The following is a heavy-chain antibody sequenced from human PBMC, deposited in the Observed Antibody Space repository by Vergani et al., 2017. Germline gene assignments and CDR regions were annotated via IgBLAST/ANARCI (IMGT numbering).Heavy chain of an antibody. CDR2: ISVYNGET. J-gene: IGHJ4*02. V-gene: IGHV1-18*04. CDR1: GYTFRNYG. D-gene: IGHD1-26*01. CDR3: GRNHGNSGDYNFDY. Sequence: QVQQVQSGAEVKKPGASVKVSCAGSGYTFRNYGISWVRQAPGEGLEWLGWISVYNGETKFAQKFQGRVTLTRETTTDTAYMEMGSLRSDDTAVYYCGRNHGNSGDYNFDYWGQGTLVTVSS.